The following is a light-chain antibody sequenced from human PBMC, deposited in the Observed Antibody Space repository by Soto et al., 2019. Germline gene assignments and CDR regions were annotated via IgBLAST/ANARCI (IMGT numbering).Light chain of an antibody. J-gene: IGKJ5*01. CDR3: QQYNNWPPIT. CDR2: GIS. Sequence: EIVMTQSPATLSVSPGESSTLSFSSSQSVSSYLAWYQQKPGQAPRLLIYGISIRATGIPARFSGSGFGTEFTLAISSLQSEDFAVYYCQQYNNWPPITFGQETRLEI. V-gene: IGKV3-15*01. CDR1: QSVSSY.